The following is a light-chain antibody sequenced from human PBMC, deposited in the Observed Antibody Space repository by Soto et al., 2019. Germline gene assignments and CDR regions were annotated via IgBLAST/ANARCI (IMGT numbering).Light chain of an antibody. Sequence: DIQMTQSPSSVSAFVGDRVTITCRASQDISSWLAWYQQKPGTAPNLLIYDDSNLRSGVPSRFSGSGSGTEFTLTISRVQPDDFATYYCQQYNSYPWTCGQGTKVDIK. CDR3: QQYNSYPWT. CDR1: QDISSW. V-gene: IGKV1-5*01. CDR2: DDS. J-gene: IGKJ1*01.